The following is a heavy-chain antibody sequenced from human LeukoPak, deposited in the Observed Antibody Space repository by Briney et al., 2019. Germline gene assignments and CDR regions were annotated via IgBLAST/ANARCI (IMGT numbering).Heavy chain of an antibody. Sequence: GGSLRLSCAASGFTFSSYSMNWVRQAPGKGLEWVSYISSSSSTIYYADSVKGRFTISRDNAKNSLYLQMSSLRAEDTAVYYCARVLLWFGESSGGFDYWGQGTLVTVSS. CDR1: GFTFSSYS. J-gene: IGHJ4*02. V-gene: IGHV3-48*04. D-gene: IGHD3-10*01. CDR2: ISSSSSTI. CDR3: ARVLLWFGESSGGFDY.